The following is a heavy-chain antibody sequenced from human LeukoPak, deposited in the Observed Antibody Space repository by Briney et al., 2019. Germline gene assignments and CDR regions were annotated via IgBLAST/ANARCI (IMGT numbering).Heavy chain of an antibody. Sequence: GSLRLSCAASGFTVSSSYMSWVRQAPGKGLEWVSVIYSGGNTYYADSVKGRFTISRDNSKNTLYLQMNSLRAEDTAVYYCARALTGYYAAFDCWGQGTLVTVSP. CDR2: IYSGGNT. CDR1: GFTVSSSY. J-gene: IGHJ4*02. CDR3: ARALTGYYAAFDC. V-gene: IGHV3-53*01. D-gene: IGHD3-9*01.